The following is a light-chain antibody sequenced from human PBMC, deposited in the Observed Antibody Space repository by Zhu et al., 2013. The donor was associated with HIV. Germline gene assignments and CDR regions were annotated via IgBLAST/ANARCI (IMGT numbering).Light chain of an antibody. V-gene: IGLV2-14*02. Sequence: QSALTQPASVSGSPGQSITISCTGTSSDVGSYNLVSWYQQHPGKAPKLMIYEVSKRPSGVSNRFSGSKSGTSATLGITGLQTGDEAVYYCGTWDNRLGLFGGGTKLTVL. CDR2: EVS. CDR1: SSDVGSYNL. J-gene: IGLJ2*01. CDR3: GTWDNRLGL.